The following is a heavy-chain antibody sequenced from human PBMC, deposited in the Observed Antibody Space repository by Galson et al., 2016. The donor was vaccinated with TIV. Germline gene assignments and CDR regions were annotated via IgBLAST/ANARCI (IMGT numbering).Heavy chain of an antibody. V-gene: IGHV1-3*01. CDR1: GYTFTSHT. J-gene: IGHJ3*02. Sequence: SVKVSCKASGYTFTSHTMHWVRQAPGQRLEWMGWINVGNGNTKYVQKFKGRVTITSDTSARIAYMELSTLTSEDTAMYYCARDRLGAKIAFEIWGQGALVTVSS. CDR2: INVGNGNT. CDR3: ARDRLGAKIAFEI. D-gene: IGHD5-12*01.